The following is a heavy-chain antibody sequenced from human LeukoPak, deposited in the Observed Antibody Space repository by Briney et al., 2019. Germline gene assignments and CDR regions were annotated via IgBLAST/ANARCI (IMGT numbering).Heavy chain of an antibody. V-gene: IGHV3-48*02. CDR3: ARDRAYYYDSSGYYYFDH. CDR2: ISFSGSPT. Sequence: GGSLRLSCAASGFTFSSYSMNWVRQAPGKGLEWVSYISFSGSPTQYADSVKGRFTISRDNAKNSLYLQMNSLRDEDTAVYYCARDRAYYYDSSGYYYFDHWGQGTLVTVSS. D-gene: IGHD3-22*01. CDR1: GFTFSSYS. J-gene: IGHJ4*02.